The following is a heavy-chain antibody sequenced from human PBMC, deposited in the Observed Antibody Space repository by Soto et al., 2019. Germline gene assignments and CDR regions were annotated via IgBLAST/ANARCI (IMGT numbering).Heavy chain of an antibody. D-gene: IGHD3-9*01. V-gene: IGHV1-69*13. Sequence: SVKVSCKASGGTFSSYAISWVRQAPGQGLEWMGGIIPIFGRANYAQKFQGRVTITADESTRTAYMELSSLRSEDTAVYYCARNGDLRYFDWSSGYGMDVWGQGTTVTVSS. J-gene: IGHJ6*02. CDR2: IIPIFGRA. CDR3: ARNGDLRYFDWSSGYGMDV. CDR1: GGTFSSYA.